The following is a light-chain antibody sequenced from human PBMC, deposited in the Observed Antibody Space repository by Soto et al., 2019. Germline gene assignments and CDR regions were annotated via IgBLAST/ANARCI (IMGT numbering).Light chain of an antibody. J-gene: IGKJ4*01. CDR2: DAS. Sequence: IQMTQSPSTLSGSVGARVTITCRASQSISSWLAWYQQKPGKAPKLLIYDASSLESGVPSRFSGSGSGTEFTLTISSLQPDDFATYYCQQYNSYLLTFGGGTKVDIK. CDR3: QQYNSYLLT. V-gene: IGKV1-5*01. CDR1: QSISSW.